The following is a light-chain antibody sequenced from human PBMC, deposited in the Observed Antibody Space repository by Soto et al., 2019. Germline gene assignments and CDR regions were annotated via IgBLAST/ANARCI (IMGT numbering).Light chain of an antibody. CDR1: QSVSSGY. CDR2: GAC. J-gene: IGKJ5*01. V-gene: IGKV3-20*01. CDR3: QQSGISQIR. Sequence: VFIESSFAACLSPRERATFSPSASQSVSSGYSAWYQQKPGQPPRLLIYGACSRATGIPDRFSGSVRGTDFTLTICRLEPDDFAVYYCQQSGISQIRFGHGTRLGI.